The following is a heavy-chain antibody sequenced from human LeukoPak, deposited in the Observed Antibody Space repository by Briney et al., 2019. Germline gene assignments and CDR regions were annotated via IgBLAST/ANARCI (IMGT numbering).Heavy chain of an antibody. CDR3: AREAPFGGTGNFDY. V-gene: IGHV3-30-3*01. J-gene: IGHJ4*02. D-gene: IGHD1-1*01. Sequence: GRSLRLSCAASGFTFSSYAMHWVRQAPGKGLEWVAVISYDGSNKYYADSVKGRFTISRDNSKNTLYLQMNSLRAEDTAVYYCAREAPFGGTGNFDYWGQGTLVTVSS. CDR1: GFTFSSYA. CDR2: ISYDGSNK.